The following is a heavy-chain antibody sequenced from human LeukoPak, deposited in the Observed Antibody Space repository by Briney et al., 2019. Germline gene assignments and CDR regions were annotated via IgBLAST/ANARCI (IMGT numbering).Heavy chain of an antibody. CDR3: AKDLPFPYRGFDY. V-gene: IGHV3-30*18. D-gene: IGHD1-14*01. Sequence: GGSLRLSCAASGFTFSSYGMHWVRQAPGKGLEWVAVISYDGSNKYYADSVKGRFTISRDNSKNTLYLQMNSLRAEDTAVYYCAKDLPFPYRGFDYWGQGTLVTVSS. J-gene: IGHJ4*02. CDR2: ISYDGSNK. CDR1: GFTFSSYG.